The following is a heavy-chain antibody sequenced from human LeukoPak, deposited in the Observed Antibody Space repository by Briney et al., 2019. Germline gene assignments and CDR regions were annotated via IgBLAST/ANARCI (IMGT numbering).Heavy chain of an antibody. CDR2: INHSGST. V-gene: IGHV4-34*01. J-gene: IGHJ5*02. CDR3: ARGLMYSSGWYRWFDP. Sequence: SETLSLTCAVYGGSFSGYYWSWIRQPPGKGLEWIWEINHSGSTNYNPSLKSRVTISVDTSKNQFSLKLSSVTAADTAVYYCARGLMYSSGWYRWFDPWGQGTLVTVSS. D-gene: IGHD6-13*01. CDR1: GGSFSGYY.